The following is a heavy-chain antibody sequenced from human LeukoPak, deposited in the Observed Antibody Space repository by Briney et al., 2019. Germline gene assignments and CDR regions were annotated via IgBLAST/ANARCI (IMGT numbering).Heavy chain of an antibody. V-gene: IGHV1-46*01. D-gene: IGHD3-3*01. Sequence: ASVKVSCKASGYTFIGYYIYWVRQAPGQGLEWMGIINPSGGSTSYAQKFQGRVTMTRDTSTSTVYMELSSLRSEDTAVYYCARVRFLEWSGASPFDYWGQGTLVTVSS. CDR3: ARVRFLEWSGASPFDY. CDR2: INPSGGST. CDR1: GYTFIGYY. J-gene: IGHJ4*02.